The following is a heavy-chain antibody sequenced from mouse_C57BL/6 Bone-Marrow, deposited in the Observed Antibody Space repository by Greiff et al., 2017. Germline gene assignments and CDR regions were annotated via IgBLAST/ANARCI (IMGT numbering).Heavy chain of an antibody. V-gene: IGHV1-18*01. Sequence: EVQLQQSGPELVKPGASVKIPCKASGYTFTNYNMDWVKQSHGKSLEWIGDINPNNGGTIYNQKFKGKATLTVDKSSSTAYMELRSLTSEDAAVYYGARWDYWYFDVWGTGTTVTVSS. CDR1: GYTFTNYN. D-gene: IGHD2-4*01. CDR2: INPNNGGT. J-gene: IGHJ1*03. CDR3: ARWDYWYFDV.